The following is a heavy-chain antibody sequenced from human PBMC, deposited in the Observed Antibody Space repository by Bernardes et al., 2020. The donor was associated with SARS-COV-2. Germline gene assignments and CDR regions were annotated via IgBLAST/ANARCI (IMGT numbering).Heavy chain of an antibody. CDR2: ISVSGFTT. CDR1: GFSFSTNA. V-gene: IGHV3-23*01. D-gene: IGHD6-19*01. J-gene: IGHJ4*02. Sequence: GGSLRLSCVASGFSFSTNAMTWVRQAPGKGLEWVSSISVSGFTTQYADSVKGRFTISRDNSKNTLHLHMNSLRADDTAVYYCARIDEVTGRDYWGQGTLVTVSS. CDR3: ARIDEVTGRDY.